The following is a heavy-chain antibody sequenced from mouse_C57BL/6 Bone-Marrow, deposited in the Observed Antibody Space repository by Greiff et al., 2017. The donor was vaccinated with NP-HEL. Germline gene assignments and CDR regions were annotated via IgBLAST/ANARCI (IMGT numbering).Heavy chain of an antibody. J-gene: IGHJ4*01. Sequence: VQLQQSGAELMKPGASVKLSCKATGYTFTGYWIEWVTQRPGHGLEWIVAILPGSGSTTYNEKFKGKATFTADTSSNTAYMQLSSLTTEDSAIYYCARRRYYGSSLYAMDYWGQGTSVTVSS. CDR2: ILPGSGST. CDR3: ARRRYYGSSLYAMDY. D-gene: IGHD1-1*01. V-gene: IGHV1-9*01. CDR1: GYTFTGYW.